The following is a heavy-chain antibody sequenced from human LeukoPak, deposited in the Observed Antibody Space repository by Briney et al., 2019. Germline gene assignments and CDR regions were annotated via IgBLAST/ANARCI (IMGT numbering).Heavy chain of an antibody. CDR1: VLKVKNAW. Sequence: GSRTLASSAAVLKVKNAWMSWVRQAKGKGLEWVGRIRSRSAGGTTDYGAPVKGRFTISRDDSKNTLYLQMNSLKTEDTAVYYCSTGGGTHDYWGQGTLVTVSS. D-gene: IGHD2-15*01. J-gene: IGHJ4*02. CDR3: STGGGTHDY. V-gene: IGHV3-15*01. CDR2: IRSRSAGGTT.